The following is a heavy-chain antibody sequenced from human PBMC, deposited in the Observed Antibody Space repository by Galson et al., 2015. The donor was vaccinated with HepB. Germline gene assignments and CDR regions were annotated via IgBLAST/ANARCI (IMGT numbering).Heavy chain of an antibody. CDR2: ISYDGSNK. Sequence: SLRLSCAASGFIFSTYSMHWVRQAPGKGLEWVAVISYDGSNKYYADSVKGRFTISRDDSKNTLYLQMNSLRTEDTAVYYCAKAHSSGYYENFDYWGQGTLVTVSS. D-gene: IGHD3-22*01. V-gene: IGHV3-30*04. J-gene: IGHJ4*02. CDR3: AKAHSSGYYENFDY. CDR1: GFIFSTYS.